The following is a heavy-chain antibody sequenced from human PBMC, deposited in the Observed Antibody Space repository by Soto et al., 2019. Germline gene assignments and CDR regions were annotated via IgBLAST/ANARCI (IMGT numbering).Heavy chain of an antibody. CDR3: ARAESAYCSGGSCSDGMDV. V-gene: IGHV3-53*04. Sequence: EVQLVESGGGLVQPGGSLRLSCAASGFTVSSNYMSWVRQAPGKGLEWVSVIYSGGSTYYADSVKGRFTISRHNSKNTLYLQMNSLRAEDTAVYYCARAESAYCSGGSCSDGMDVWGQGTTVTVSS. CDR1: GFTVSSNY. CDR2: IYSGGST. J-gene: IGHJ6*02. D-gene: IGHD2-15*01.